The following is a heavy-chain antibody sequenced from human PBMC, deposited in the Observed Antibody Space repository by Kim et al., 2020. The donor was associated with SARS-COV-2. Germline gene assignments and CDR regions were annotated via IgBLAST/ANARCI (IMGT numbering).Heavy chain of an antibody. CDR1: GFTFTDYF. V-gene: IGHV3-11*04. CDR2: ISSSGSTI. D-gene: IGHD1-1*01. CDR3: ARDIWDSGSEREPS. J-gene: IGHJ5*02. Sequence: GGSLRLSCAASGFTFTDYFMSWIRQAPGKGLEWVAYISSSGSTIFYADSVKGRFIISRDNAMNSVSLQMNSLRAEDTAVYYCARDIWDSGSEREPSWGQGTLVTVFS.